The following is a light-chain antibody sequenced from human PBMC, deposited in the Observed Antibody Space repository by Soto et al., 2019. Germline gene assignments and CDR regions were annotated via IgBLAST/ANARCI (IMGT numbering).Light chain of an antibody. Sequence: AIQLTQSPSSLSASVGDRVTITCRASQGISSALAWYQQKPGKAPKLMIYDASSLESGVPSRFSGSGSGTDFALTISSLQPEDFATYFCQQFNSYPLTFVGGTKVEIK. CDR3: QQFNSYPLT. CDR1: QGISSA. CDR2: DAS. V-gene: IGKV1-13*02. J-gene: IGKJ4*01.